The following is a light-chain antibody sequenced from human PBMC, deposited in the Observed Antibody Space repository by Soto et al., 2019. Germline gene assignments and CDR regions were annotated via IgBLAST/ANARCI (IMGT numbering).Light chain of an antibody. Sequence: DIVLAVYAEILCLSPGGSVTLSCRARQSVSSDYLVWYQQKPGQAPRLLIYGASRRATGIPDRFSGSGSGTDFILTISRLEPEDFAVYYCQHYDNSPPSVTFGPGTTGDIK. CDR3: QHYDNSPPSVT. CDR1: QSVSSDY. V-gene: IGKV3-20*01. J-gene: IGKJ3*01. CDR2: GAS.